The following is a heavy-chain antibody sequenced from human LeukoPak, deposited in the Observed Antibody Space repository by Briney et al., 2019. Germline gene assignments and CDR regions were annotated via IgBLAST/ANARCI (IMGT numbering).Heavy chain of an antibody. Sequence: PGGSLRLSCAASGFTFDDYAMHWVRQAPGKGLEWVSGISWNSGSIGYADSVKGRFTISRDNAKNSLYLQMNSLRAEDTALYYCAKDKRPHSSSWYPYYYYYYGMDVWGQGTTVTVSS. CDR1: GFTFDDYA. CDR3: AKDKRPHSSSWYPYYYYYYGMDV. CDR2: ISWNSGSI. J-gene: IGHJ6*02. V-gene: IGHV3-9*01. D-gene: IGHD6-13*01.